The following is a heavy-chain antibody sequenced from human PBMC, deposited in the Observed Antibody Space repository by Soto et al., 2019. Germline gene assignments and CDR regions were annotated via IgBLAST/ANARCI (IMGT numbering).Heavy chain of an antibody. J-gene: IGHJ5*02. V-gene: IGHV4-30-2*01. CDR3: ARELRDGNPDTYWFDP. CDR2: IYHSGST. CDR1: GGSISSGGYS. Sequence: SETLSLTCAVSGGSISSGGYSWSWIRQPPGKGLEWIGYIYHSGSTYYNPSLRSRALTSVDRSKNQFSLRLSSVTAADTAVYYCARELRDGNPDTYWFDPWGHGTLVTVSS.